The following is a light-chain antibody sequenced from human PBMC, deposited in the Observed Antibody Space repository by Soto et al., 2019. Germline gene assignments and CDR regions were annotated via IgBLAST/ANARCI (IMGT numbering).Light chain of an antibody. CDR1: ESVSNL. CDR3: QQRTNWPPVP. CDR2: DAS. J-gene: IGKJ4*01. Sequence: EIVLTQSPATPYLSPGERTTLSCRASESVSNLLAWYQQKPGQAPRLLIYDASNRATGIPARFSGSVSGTDLTLSISSLEPEDFAVYYCQQRTNWPPVPFGGGTKVEIK. V-gene: IGKV3-11*01.